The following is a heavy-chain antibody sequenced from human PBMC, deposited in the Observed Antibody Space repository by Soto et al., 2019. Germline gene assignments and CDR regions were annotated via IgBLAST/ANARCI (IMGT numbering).Heavy chain of an antibody. Sequence: GGSLRLSCAASGFTFSSYAMSWVRQAPGRGLEWVSAISDSGDNTYYADSVKGRFTISRDNSKNILFLQMNSLRAEDSAIYYCVKERNPHSYADSWCQGTLVTVSS. CDR1: GFTFSSYA. CDR3: VKERNPHSYADS. J-gene: IGHJ4*02. V-gene: IGHV3-23*01. CDR2: ISDSGDNT. D-gene: IGHD5-18*01.